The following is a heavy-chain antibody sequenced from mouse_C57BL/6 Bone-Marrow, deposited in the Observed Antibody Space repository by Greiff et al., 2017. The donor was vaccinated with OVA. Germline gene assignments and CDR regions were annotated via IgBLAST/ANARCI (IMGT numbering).Heavy chain of an antibody. Sequence: EVQLQESGPGLVKPSQSLSLTCSVTGYSITSGYYWNWIRQFPGNKLEWMGYISYDGSNNYNPSLKNRISITRDTSKNQFFLKLNSVTTEDTATYYCARGPTVVARNWYFDVWGTGTTVTVSS. D-gene: IGHD1-1*01. CDR2: ISYDGSN. CDR3: ARGPTVVARNWYFDV. V-gene: IGHV3-6*01. J-gene: IGHJ1*03. CDR1: GYSITSGYY.